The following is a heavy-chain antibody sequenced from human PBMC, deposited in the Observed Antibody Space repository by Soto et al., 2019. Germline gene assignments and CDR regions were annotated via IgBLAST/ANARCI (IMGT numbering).Heavy chain of an antibody. J-gene: IGHJ4*02. CDR2: ISYDGTNK. CDR3: ARDPKTTGGQHWAFNYFDS. Sequence: GGSLRLSCAASGFSFSISPMHWVRQAPGKGPEWVALISYDGTNKFYADSVKGRFTISRDNSKSTLYLHVDSLRPEDAAVYYCARDPKTTGGQHWAFNYFDSWGQGTLATVSS. D-gene: IGHD2-8*02. V-gene: IGHV3-30-3*01. CDR1: GFSFSISP.